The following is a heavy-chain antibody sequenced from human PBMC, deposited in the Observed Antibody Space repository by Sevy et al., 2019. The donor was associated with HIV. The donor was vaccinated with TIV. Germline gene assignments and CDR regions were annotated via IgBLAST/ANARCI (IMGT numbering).Heavy chain of an antibody. D-gene: IGHD2-15*01. Sequence: SETLSLTCTVSGGSISDYYWTWIRQPAGKGLEWLGRIYISGSTEYNPSLKSRVSMSLDTSKNTFSFKLTSMTAADTAVYYCAGGPQSCNSVSCYSALSWGQGILVTVSS. V-gene: IGHV4-4*07. CDR1: GGSISDYY. CDR2: IYISGST. J-gene: IGHJ4*02. CDR3: AGGPQSCNSVSCYSALS.